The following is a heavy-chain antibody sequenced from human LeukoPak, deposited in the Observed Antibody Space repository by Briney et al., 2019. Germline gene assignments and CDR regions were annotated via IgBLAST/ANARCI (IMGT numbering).Heavy chain of an antibody. Sequence: GGSLRLSCAASGITVSSNSMSWVRQAPGKGLEWVSVIYAGGNTYYADSVKGRFTISRGNSKSTLYLQMNSLRAEDTAVYYCARLAGSAYNYWGQGSLVTVSS. CDR3: ARLAGSAYNY. V-gene: IGHV3-66*01. D-gene: IGHD3-22*01. CDR2: IYAGGNT. J-gene: IGHJ4*02. CDR1: GITVSSNS.